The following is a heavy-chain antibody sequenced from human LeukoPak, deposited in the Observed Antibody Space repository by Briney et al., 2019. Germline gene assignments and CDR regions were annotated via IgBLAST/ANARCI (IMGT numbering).Heavy chain of an antibody. CDR1: GFTFSSYG. D-gene: IGHD3-10*01. V-gene: IGHV3-23*01. CDR3: AKDRGTLSSKRVRGGFDY. Sequence: PGGSLRLSCAASGFTFSSYGMSWVRQAPGKGLEWVSGISGSGGSTYFADSVKGRFTISRDNSQNTQYLQMNSLRAEDTAVYYCAKDRGTLSSKRVRGGFDYWGQGTLVTVSS. J-gene: IGHJ4*02. CDR2: ISGSGGST.